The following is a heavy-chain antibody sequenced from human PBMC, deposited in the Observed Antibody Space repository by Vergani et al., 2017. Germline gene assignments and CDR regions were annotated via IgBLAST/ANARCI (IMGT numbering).Heavy chain of an antibody. CDR3: ARVVGYSSGWYLVGDAFDI. V-gene: IGHV1-2*02. CDR2: INPNSGGT. J-gene: IGHJ3*02. CDR1: GYTFTGYY. Sequence: QVQLVQSGAEVKKPRASVKVSCKASGYTFTGYYMHWVRQAPGQGLEWMGWINPNSGGTNYAQKFQGRVTMTRDTSISTAYMELSRLRSDDTAVYYCARVVGYSSGWYLVGDAFDIWGQGTMVTVSS. D-gene: IGHD6-19*01.